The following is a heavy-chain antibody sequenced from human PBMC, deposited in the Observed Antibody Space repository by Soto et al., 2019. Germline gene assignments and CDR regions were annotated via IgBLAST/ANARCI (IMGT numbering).Heavy chain of an antibody. CDR2: ISYDGRSE. J-gene: IGHJ6*02. CDR3: AKDLDVVMVLSATRGLDV. Sequence: GGSLRLSCVASGSTFSNFGMRWVRQAPGKGLEWVAGISYDGRSEYYVDSVRGRFTLSRDNSKNTLSLQMISLRPEDTGVYYCAKDLDVVMVLSATRGLDVWGQGTTVTVSS. V-gene: IGHV3-30*18. D-gene: IGHD2-15*01. CDR1: GSTFSNFG.